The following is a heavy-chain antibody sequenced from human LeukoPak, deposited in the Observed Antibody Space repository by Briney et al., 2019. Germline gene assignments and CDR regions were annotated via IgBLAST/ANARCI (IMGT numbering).Heavy chain of an antibody. Sequence: GGSLRLSCAASGFTFSNAWMSWVRQAPGKGLEWVGRIKSKTDGGTTDYAAPVKGRFTISRDDSKNTLYLQMNSLKTEDTAVYYCTTDEGSCTRLSYGMDVWGQGTTVTVSS. D-gene: IGHD2-2*01. V-gene: IGHV3-15*01. CDR3: TTDEGSCTRLSYGMDV. J-gene: IGHJ6*02. CDR1: GFTFSNAW. CDR2: IKSKTDGGTT.